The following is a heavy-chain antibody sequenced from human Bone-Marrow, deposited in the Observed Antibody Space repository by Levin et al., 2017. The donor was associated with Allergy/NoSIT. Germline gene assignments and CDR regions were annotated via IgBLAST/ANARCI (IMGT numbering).Heavy chain of an antibody. V-gene: IGHV4-34*01. CDR3: AREPPGSYYFDY. CDR2: INHSGST. Sequence: SQTLSLTCAVYGGSFSGYYWSWIRQPPGKGLEWIGEINHSGSTNYNPSLTSRVTISVDTSKNQFSLKLSSVTAADTAVYYCAREPPGSYYFDYWGQGTLVTVSS. J-gene: IGHJ4*02. D-gene: IGHD1-1*01. CDR1: GGSFSGYY.